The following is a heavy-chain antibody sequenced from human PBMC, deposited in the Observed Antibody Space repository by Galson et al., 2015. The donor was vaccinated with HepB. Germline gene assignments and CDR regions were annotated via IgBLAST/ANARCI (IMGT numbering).Heavy chain of an antibody. CDR3: ARSHPGCSSSSCYFFHY. Sequence: SLRLSCAASGFIFSSYAMHWVRQAPGKGLEWVAVIWYDGSNRYYAESVKGRFTISRDNPKNTLYLQMNSLRAEDTAVYYCARSHPGCSSSSCYFFHYWGQGTLVTVSS. CDR1: GFIFSSYA. V-gene: IGHV3-33*01. D-gene: IGHD2-2*01. CDR2: IWYDGSNR. J-gene: IGHJ4*02.